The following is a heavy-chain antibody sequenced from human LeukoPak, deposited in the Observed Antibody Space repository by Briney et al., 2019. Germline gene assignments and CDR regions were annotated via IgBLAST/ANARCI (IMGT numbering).Heavy chain of an antibody. J-gene: IGHJ3*02. V-gene: IGHV1-2*02. CDR1: GYTFTGYY. D-gene: IGHD2-15*01. Sequence: ASVKVSCKASGYTFTGYYMHWVRQSPGQGLEWMGWINSNSGGVHYAQNFQGRVTMTRDTSISTAYMDLTRLRYDDTAVYFCARYLAAPYDAFDIWGQGTMVTVSS. CDR3: ARYLAAPYDAFDI. CDR2: INSNSGGV.